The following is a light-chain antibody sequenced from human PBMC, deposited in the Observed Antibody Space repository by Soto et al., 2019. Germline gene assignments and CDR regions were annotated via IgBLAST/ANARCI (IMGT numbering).Light chain of an antibody. CDR3: QVWDSSSDHVV. CDR1: NIGSKS. J-gene: IGLJ2*01. Sequence: YELTQPPSVSVAPGKTARITCGGNNIGSKSVHWYQQKPGQAPVLVIYYDSDRPSGIPERFSGSNSGNTATLTISRVEAGDEADCYCQVWDSSSDHVVFGGGTKLTVL. V-gene: IGLV3-21*04. CDR2: YDS.